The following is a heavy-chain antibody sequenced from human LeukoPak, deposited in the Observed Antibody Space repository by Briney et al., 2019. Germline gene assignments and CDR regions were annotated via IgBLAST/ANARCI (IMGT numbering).Heavy chain of an antibody. CDR3: TRERNVDYGGHDLDY. CDR2: TYYRSKWYN. V-gene: IGHV6-1*01. J-gene: IGHJ4*02. Sequence: SQTLSLTCAISGDSVSSNSAAWNWIRQSPSRGLEWLGRTYYRSKWYNDYAVSVKSRITINPDTSENQFSLQLNSVTPEDTAVYYCTRERNVDYGGHDLDYWGQGTLVTVSS. D-gene: IGHD4-23*01. CDR1: GDSVSSNSAA.